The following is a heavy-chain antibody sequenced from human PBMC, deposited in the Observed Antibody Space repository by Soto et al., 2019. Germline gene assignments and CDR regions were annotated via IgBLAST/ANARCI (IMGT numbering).Heavy chain of an antibody. Sequence: QVQLVQSGAEVKKPGASLKVSCKASGYTFTNYGVSWVRQAPGQGLEWMGWISGYNGRTNYAQKLQGRVTMTTDTSTSTAYMELRSLSSDDTAVYYCARISTMTNTWDSFDIWCQATMVTVCS. CDR2: ISGYNGRT. CDR3: ARISTMTNTWDSFDI. V-gene: IGHV1-18*01. J-gene: IGHJ3*02. CDR1: GYTFTNYG. D-gene: IGHD4-17*01.